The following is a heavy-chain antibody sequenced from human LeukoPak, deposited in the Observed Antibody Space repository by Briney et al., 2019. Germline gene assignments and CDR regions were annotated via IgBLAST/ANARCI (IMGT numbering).Heavy chain of an antibody. Sequence: EASVKVSCKASGYTFTGYYMHWVRQAPGQGLEWMGWINPNSGGTNYAQKFQGRVTITADKSTSTAYMELSSLRSEDTAVYYCARVLLYRASVTTPYYFDYWGQGTLVTVSS. J-gene: IGHJ4*02. CDR3: ARVLLYRASVTTPYYFDY. CDR2: INPNSGGT. D-gene: IGHD4-17*01. V-gene: IGHV1-2*02. CDR1: GYTFTGYY.